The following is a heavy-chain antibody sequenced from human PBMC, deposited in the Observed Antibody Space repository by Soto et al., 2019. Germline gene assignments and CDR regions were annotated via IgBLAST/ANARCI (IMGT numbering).Heavy chain of an antibody. CDR3: ARLLHDSRGYYYFDF. D-gene: IGHD3-22*01. CDR1: GGSISSTNYY. V-gene: IGHV4-39*01. Sequence: QLQLQESGPGLVKPSETLSLTCTVSGGSISSTNYYWGCIRQSPGKGLEWIASIYYSGTMYYNPSLRSRVTMSVDTSNNQFSLKLSSVTAADTAVYYCARLLHDSRGYYYFDFWGQGTLVTVSS. J-gene: IGHJ4*02. CDR2: IYYSGTM.